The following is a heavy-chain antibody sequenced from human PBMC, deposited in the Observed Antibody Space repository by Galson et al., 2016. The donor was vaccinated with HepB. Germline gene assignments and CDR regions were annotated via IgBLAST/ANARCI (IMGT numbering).Heavy chain of an antibody. CDR3: ARGSQQQLGSFDY. CDR2: INAGNGNT. J-gene: IGHJ4*02. CDR1: GYTFTGYA. Sequence: SVKVSCKASGYTFTGYAMHWVRQAPGQRLEWMGWINAGNGNTKYSQKFQGRVTITRDTSASTAYMELSSLRSEDTAVYYCARGSQQQLGSFDYWGQGILVTVSS. D-gene: IGHD6-13*01. V-gene: IGHV1-3*01.